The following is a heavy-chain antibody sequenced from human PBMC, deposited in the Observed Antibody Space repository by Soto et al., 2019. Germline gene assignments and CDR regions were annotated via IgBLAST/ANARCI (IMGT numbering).Heavy chain of an antibody. CDR3: ATVDRSVALVGWFDP. Sequence: DLEQSGAEVKKPGSSVKVSCKFSGGTFSSYVIIWVRQAPGQGLEWMGGIIPVSGTANYAQKFHGRVTISADAATNTAYMELSSVRFDDTAVYYCATVDRSVALVGWFDPWGQGTLVTVSS. CDR1: GGTFSSYV. J-gene: IGHJ5*02. CDR2: IIPVSGTA. D-gene: IGHD2-8*02. V-gene: IGHV1-69*01.